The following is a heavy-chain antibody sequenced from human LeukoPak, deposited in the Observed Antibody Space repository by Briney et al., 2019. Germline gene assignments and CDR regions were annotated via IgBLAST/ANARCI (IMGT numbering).Heavy chain of an antibody. D-gene: IGHD7-27*01. Sequence: GGSLRLSCAASGFTFSSYGMHWVRQAPGKGLEWVAVISYDGSNKYYADSVKGRFAISRDNSKNTLYLQMNSLRAEDTAVYYCAKDSWGSGGGQGTLVTVSS. CDR2: ISYDGSNK. CDR1: GFTFSSYG. CDR3: AKDSWGSG. J-gene: IGHJ4*02. V-gene: IGHV3-30*18.